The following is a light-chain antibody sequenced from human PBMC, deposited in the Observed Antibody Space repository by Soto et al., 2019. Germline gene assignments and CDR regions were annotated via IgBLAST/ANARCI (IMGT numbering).Light chain of an antibody. CDR2: GAS. CDR1: QSVSSSN. J-gene: IGKJ1*01. CDR3: QQYHNWPGT. V-gene: IGKV3-15*01. Sequence: EVVMTQSPATLSVSPGEGATLSCRASQSVSSSNLAWYQQKPGQAPRLLIYGASTRATDIPARFSGSGSGTEFNLTISSMQSEDFAVYYCQQYHNWPGTFGQGTKVEIK.